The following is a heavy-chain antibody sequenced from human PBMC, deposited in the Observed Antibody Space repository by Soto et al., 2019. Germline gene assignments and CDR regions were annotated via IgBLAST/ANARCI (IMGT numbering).Heavy chain of an antibody. J-gene: IGHJ5*02. CDR1: GGSISSADYY. Sequence: SETLSLTCTVSGGSISSADYYWSWIRQPPGRGLEWIGYIYYNGTTYYNPSLKSRVTISINTSKNQFSLKLTSVTAADTAVYYCARGGAVGTYFDPWGQGTLVTVPQ. D-gene: IGHD6-19*01. CDR3: ARGGAVGTYFDP. CDR2: IYYNGTT. V-gene: IGHV4-30-4*01.